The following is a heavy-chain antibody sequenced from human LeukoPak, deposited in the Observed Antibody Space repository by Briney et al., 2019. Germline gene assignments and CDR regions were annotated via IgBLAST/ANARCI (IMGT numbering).Heavy chain of an antibody. V-gene: IGHV1-69*04. D-gene: IGHD4-23*01. J-gene: IGHJ4*02. Sequence: GASVKVSCKASGGTFSSYPISWGRQAPGQGLEWMGRIIPIHDMTNYAQKFQGRLTITAAKSTSTVYMELSSLRSEDTAVYYCARVHDYGGIWDAYWGPGTLVTVSS. CDR2: IIPIHDMT. CDR1: GGTFSSYP. CDR3: ARVHDYGGIWDAY.